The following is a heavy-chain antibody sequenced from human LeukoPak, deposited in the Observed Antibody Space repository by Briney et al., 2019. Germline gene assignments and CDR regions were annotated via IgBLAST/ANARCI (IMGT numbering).Heavy chain of an antibody. CDR3: AKGDSSSWSAVEI. CDR2: IRYDETKK. CDR1: GLAFSSYG. J-gene: IGHJ3*02. V-gene: IGHV3-30*02. Sequence: GGSLRLSCAASGLAFSSYGMHWVRQAPGKGLEWVAFIRYDETKKYYADSVKGRFTISRDNSKNTLYLQMNSLRAEDTAVFYCAKGDSSSWSAVEIWGQGTMVTVSS. D-gene: IGHD6-13*01.